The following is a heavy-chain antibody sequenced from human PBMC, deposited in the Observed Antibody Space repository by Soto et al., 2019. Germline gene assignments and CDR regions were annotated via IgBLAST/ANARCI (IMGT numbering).Heavy chain of an antibody. CDR2: TYHRGST. V-gene: IGHV4-59*01. Sequence: RSLTCSVSGVSISSYFWSWIRQAPGRGLEWIGYTYHRGSTNYSPSLRSRVAISLDTSENQFSLKVNSVTAADTAVYYCARIGGYHGPLDYWGQGTPVTVSS. J-gene: IGHJ4*02. D-gene: IGHD6-25*01. CDR1: GVSISSYF. CDR3: ARIGGYHGPLDY.